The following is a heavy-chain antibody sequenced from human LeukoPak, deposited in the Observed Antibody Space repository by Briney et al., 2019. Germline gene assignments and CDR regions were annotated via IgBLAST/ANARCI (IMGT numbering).Heavy chain of an antibody. D-gene: IGHD4/OR15-4a*01. CDR3: AKDSSVLPNALDL. CDR1: GFSFDRYA. V-gene: IGHV3-23*01. Sequence: GGSLRLSCAASGFSFDRYAMTWVRQTPGKGLELVSAISYSGASPYYGDSVKGRFTISRDNSKNTVYLQMNSLRDEDTALYYCAKDSSVLPNALDLWGQGTVVTVSS. J-gene: IGHJ3*01. CDR2: ISYSGASP.